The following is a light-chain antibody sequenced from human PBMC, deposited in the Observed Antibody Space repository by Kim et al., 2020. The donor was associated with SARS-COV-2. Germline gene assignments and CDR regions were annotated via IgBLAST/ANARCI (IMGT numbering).Light chain of an antibody. V-gene: IGLV1-44*01. CDR2: GDD. CDR1: SSSIGNNP. Sequence: GQRVTSSCSGSSSSIGNNPVSWYQQLPETAPKLLIYGDDQRPSGVPGRFSGSKSGTSASLAISGLQSGDDADYFCATWDDSLYGRVFGGGTRLTVL. CDR3: ATWDDSLYGRV. J-gene: IGLJ3*02.